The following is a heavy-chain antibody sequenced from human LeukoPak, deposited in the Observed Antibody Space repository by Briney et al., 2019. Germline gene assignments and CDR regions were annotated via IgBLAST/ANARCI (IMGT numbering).Heavy chain of an antibody. V-gene: IGHV3-23*01. CDR1: GFIFSSYS. J-gene: IGHJ4*02. Sequence: PGGSLRLSCAASGFIFSSYSMSWVRQAPGMGLEWVSVITGSGGNTYYADSVKGRFTISKDNSKNTVYLQMSSLRVDDTAVYYCAGYGSRSSYKAFDYWGQGTLVTVSS. D-gene: IGHD3-10*01. CDR3: AGYGSRSSYKAFDY. CDR2: ITGSGGNT.